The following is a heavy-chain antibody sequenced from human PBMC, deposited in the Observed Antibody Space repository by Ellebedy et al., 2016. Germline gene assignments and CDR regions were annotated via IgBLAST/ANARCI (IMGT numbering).Heavy chain of an antibody. Sequence: SETLSLTCAVSGGSISSGGYSWSWIRQPPGKGLEWIGYIYHSGSTYYNPSLKSQVPLSVDRSKNQVSLTMSSVTAADTAVYYCAREGYASSGYQSWFDPWGQGTLVTVSS. CDR3: AREGYASSGYQSWFDP. CDR2: IYHSGST. D-gene: IGHD3-22*01. CDR1: GGSISSGGYS. V-gene: IGHV4-30-2*01. J-gene: IGHJ5*02.